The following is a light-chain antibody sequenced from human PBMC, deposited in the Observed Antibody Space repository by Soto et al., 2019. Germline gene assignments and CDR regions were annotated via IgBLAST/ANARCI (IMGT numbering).Light chain of an antibody. CDR1: SSDVGGYNY. Sequence: QSALTQPPSASGSLGQSVTFSCTGTSSDVGGYNYVSWYQQHPGKAPKLIIYEVHKRPSGVPDRFSGSKSGNTASLTISGLQAEDEADYYCSSSRVFGTGTKLTVL. J-gene: IGLJ1*01. CDR3: SSSRV. CDR2: EVH. V-gene: IGLV2-8*01.